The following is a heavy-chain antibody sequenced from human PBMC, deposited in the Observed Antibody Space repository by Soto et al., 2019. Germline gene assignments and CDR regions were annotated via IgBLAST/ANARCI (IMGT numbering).Heavy chain of an antibody. V-gene: IGHV3-9*02. J-gene: IGHJ4*02. D-gene: IGHD2-15*01. CDR1: GFTSDDYA. CDR3: AKSIYCSGGSCYPREYFFDY. CDR2: ISWNSGSI. Sequence: PGGSLRLSCAASGFTSDDYAMHWVRQAPGKGLEWVSGISWNSGSIGYADSVKGRFTISRDNAKNSLYLQMNSLRAEDTALYYCAKSIYCSGGSCYPREYFFDYWGQGTLVTVSS.